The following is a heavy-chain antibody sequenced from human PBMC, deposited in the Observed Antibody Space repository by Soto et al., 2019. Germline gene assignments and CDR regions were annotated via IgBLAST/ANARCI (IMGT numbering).Heavy chain of an antibody. CDR3: ARDPPGAMVTTFGYY. J-gene: IGHJ4*02. D-gene: IGHD5-18*01. Sequence: PGGSLRLSCAASGFTFSSYSMNWVRQAPGKGLEWVSSISSSSSYIYYADSVKGRFTISRDNAKNSLYLQMNSLRAEDTALYYCARDPPGAMVTTFGYYWGQATLVTVSS. V-gene: IGHV3-21*01. CDR2: ISSSSSYI. CDR1: GFTFSSYS.